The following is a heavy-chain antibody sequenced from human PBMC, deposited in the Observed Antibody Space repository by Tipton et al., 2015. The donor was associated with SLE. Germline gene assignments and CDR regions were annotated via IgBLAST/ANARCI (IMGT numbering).Heavy chain of an antibody. CDR2: IYHSGST. Sequence: TLSLTCTVSGYSISSGYYWGWIRQPPGKGLEWIGSIYHSGSTYYNPSLKSRVTISVDTSKNQFSLKLSSVTAADTAVYYCARAGRAWNLLDYWGQGTLVTASS. D-gene: IGHD1-1*01. CDR3: ARAGRAWNLLDY. CDR1: GYSISSGYY. V-gene: IGHV4-38-2*02. J-gene: IGHJ4*02.